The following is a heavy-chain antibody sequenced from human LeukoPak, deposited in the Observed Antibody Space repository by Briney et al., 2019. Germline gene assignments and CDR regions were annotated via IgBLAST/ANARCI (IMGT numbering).Heavy chain of an antibody. D-gene: IGHD3-9*01. V-gene: IGHV3-23*01. CDR1: GFTFSSYW. CDR2: IVGTGGST. J-gene: IGHJ4*02. CDR3: AKWGDYDILTGYYDSDY. Sequence: GGSLRLSCAASGFTFSSYWMSWVRQAPGKGLEWVSAIVGTGGSTYYADSVKGRFTISRDNSKNTLYLQMNSLRAEDTAVYYCAKWGDYDILTGYYDSDYWGQGTLVTVSS.